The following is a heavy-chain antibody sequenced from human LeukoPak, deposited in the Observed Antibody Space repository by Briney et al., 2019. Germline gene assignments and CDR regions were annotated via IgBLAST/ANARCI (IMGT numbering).Heavy chain of an antibody. J-gene: IGHJ4*02. V-gene: IGHV4-61*02. D-gene: IGHD6-13*01. CDR2: IYTSGST. Sequence: TSETMSLTCTVSGGSISSGSYYWSWIRQPAGKGLEWIGRIYTSGSTNYNPSLKSRVTISVDTSKNQFSLKLSSVTAADTAVYYCARDLGSSWFDYWGQGTLVTVSS. CDR1: GGSISSGSYY. CDR3: ARDLGSSWFDY.